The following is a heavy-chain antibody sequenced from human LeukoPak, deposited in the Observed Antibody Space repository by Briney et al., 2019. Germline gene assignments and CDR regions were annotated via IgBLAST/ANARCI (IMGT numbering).Heavy chain of an antibody. CDR2: INHSGST. J-gene: IGHJ6*02. CDR1: GGSFSVYY. V-gene: IGHV4-34*01. D-gene: IGHD6-13*01. CDR3: ARGWRAAGAYYYYGMDA. Sequence: PSETLSLTCAVYGGSFSVYYWSWIRQPPGKGLEWIGEINHSGSTNYNPSLKSRVTISVDTSKNQFSLKLSSVTAADTAVYYCARGWRAAGAYYYYGMDAWGQGTTVTVSS.